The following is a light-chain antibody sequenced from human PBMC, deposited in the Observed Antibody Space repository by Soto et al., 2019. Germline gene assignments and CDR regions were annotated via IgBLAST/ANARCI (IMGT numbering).Light chain of an antibody. Sequence: EIVMTQSPATLSVSPGERATLSCRASQNVGNNLVWYQQKPGQAPRLLIYGASTRAAGIPDRFSGSGSGTEFTLTISGLQSDDFAVYYGQQFNNWPPWTFGQGTKVDIK. J-gene: IGKJ1*01. CDR3: QQFNNWPPWT. V-gene: IGKV3-15*01. CDR1: QNVGNN. CDR2: GAS.